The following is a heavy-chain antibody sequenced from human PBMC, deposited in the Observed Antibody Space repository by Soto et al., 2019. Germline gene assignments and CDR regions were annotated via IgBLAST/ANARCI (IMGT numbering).Heavy chain of an antibody. Sequence: SETLSLTCTVSGGSSSSDYWSWIRQPPGKGLEWIGYIYYSGSTNYNPSLKSRVTISVDTSKNQFSLKLSSVTAADTAVYYCARTRPQSAFDIRGQGTMVTLS. CDR3: ARTRPQSAFDI. CDR2: IYYSGST. CDR1: GGSSSSDY. V-gene: IGHV4-59*08. J-gene: IGHJ3*02.